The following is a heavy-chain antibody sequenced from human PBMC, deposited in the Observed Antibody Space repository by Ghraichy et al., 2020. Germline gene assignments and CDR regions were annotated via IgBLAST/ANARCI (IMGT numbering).Heavy chain of an antibody. V-gene: IGHV4-31*03. Sequence: TLSLTCTVSGGSISSGGYYWSWIRQHPGKGLEWIGYIYYSGSTYYNPSLKSRVTISVDTSKNQFSLKLSSVTAADTAVYYCARALIVVVPAAMMGGFDYWGQGTLVTVSS. CDR1: GGSISSGGYY. CDR3: ARALIVVVPAAMMGGFDY. J-gene: IGHJ4*02. CDR2: IYYSGST. D-gene: IGHD2-2*01.